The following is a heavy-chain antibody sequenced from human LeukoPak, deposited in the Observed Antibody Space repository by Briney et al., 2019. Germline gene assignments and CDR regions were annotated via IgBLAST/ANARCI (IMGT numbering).Heavy chain of an antibody. CDR2: IIPILGIA. D-gene: IGHD4-23*01. Sequence: GASVKVSCKASGGTFSSYAISWVRQAPGQGLEWMGRIIPILGIANYAQKFQATVTITADKSKSTAYMELSSLRSEDTAVYYCARNGGNSVGGGVEIQHWGQGTLVTVSS. CDR3: ARNGGNSVGGGVEIQH. V-gene: IGHV1-69*04. J-gene: IGHJ1*01. CDR1: GGTFSSYA.